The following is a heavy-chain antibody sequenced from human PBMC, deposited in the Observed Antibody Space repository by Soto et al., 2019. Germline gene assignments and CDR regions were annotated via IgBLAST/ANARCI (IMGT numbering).Heavy chain of an antibody. CDR2: INPASGKT. D-gene: IGHD3-10*01. CDR3: ARDLWLGESFRYYFDY. V-gene: IGHV1-3*01. J-gene: IGHJ4*01. Sequence: ASGKVSCKASGYTYTDYSLQWVRQAPGQRLEWMGWINPASGKTKYSQKFQGRVTITRDTSASTAYMDLSSLTSEDTALYYCARDLWLGESFRYYFDYWAQGTLVTVSS. CDR1: GYTYTDYS.